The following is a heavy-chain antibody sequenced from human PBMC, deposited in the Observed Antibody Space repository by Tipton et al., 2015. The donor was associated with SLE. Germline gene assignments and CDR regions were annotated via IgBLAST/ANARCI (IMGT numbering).Heavy chain of an antibody. Sequence: QSGPEVKKPGSSVKVSCKASGGSFSTYVISWVRQAPGQGLEWMGGITPMFRTTNYAQDFQGRVTLTADESTSTDYMELRGLSSEDTAIYFCAKDDGGSYYGSGSSYAMDVWGQGTTVTVSS. J-gene: IGHJ6*02. CDR1: GGSFSTYV. CDR2: ITPMFRTT. V-gene: IGHV1-69*01. D-gene: IGHD3-10*01. CDR3: AKDDGGSYYGSGSSYAMDV.